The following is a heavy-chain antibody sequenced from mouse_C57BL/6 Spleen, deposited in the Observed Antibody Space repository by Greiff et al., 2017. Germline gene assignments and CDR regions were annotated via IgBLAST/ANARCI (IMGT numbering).Heavy chain of an antibody. CDR3: AGDAMDY. CDR2: IYPGDGDT. V-gene: IGHV1-82*01. CDR1: GYAFSSSW. J-gene: IGHJ4*01. Sequence: VQLQQSGPELVKPGASVKISCKASGYAFSSSWMNWVKQRPGKGLEWIGRIYPGDGDTNYNGKFKGKATLTAAKSSSTAYMQLSSLTSEDSAVYFCAGDAMDYWGQGTTVTVSS.